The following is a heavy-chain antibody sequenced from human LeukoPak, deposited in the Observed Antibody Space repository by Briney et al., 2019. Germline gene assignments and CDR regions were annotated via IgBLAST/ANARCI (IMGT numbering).Heavy chain of an antibody. CDR2: IRNQRNSYTT. V-gene: IGHV3-72*01. CDR1: GFTFSVYT. D-gene: IGHD2-15*01. Sequence: GGSLRLSCAASGFTFSVYTINWVRQAPGKGLEWVGRIRNQRNSYTTEYAASVKGRFTISRDDSKNSLYLQMNSLKTEDTAVYYCARDLLGSGAFCDYWGQGTLVTVSS. J-gene: IGHJ4*02. CDR3: ARDLLGSGAFCDY.